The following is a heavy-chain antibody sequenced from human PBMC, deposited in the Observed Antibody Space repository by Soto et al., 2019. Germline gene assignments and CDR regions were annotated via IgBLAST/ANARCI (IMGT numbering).Heavy chain of an antibody. J-gene: IGHJ6*02. CDR3: ARGAVGATTLSAYGMDV. V-gene: IGHV1-69*13. CDR2: IIPIFGTA. Sequence: ASVKVSCKACGCTFSSYAISWVRQAAGQGREWMGGIIPIFGTANYAQKFQGRVTITADESTSTAYMELSSLRSEDTAVYYCARGAVGATTLSAYGMDVLGQGTMVTVSS. CDR1: GCTFSSYA. D-gene: IGHD1-26*01.